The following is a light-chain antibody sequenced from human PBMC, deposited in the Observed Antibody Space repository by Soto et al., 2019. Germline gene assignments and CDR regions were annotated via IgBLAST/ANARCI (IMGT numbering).Light chain of an antibody. V-gene: IGLV2-14*01. CDR1: SSDVGGYNY. CDR2: EVS. J-gene: IGLJ3*02. CDR3: SSYTSGSPDWV. Sequence: QSALTQPASVSGSPGQSITISCTGTSSDVGGYNYVSWYQQHPGNAPKLMIYEVSNRPSGVSNRFSGSKSGNTASLTISGRPAEDEADYYCSSYTSGSPDWVFGGGTKLTVL.